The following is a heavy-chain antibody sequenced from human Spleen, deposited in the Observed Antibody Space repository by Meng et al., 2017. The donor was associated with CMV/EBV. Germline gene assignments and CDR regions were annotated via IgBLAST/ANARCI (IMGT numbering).Heavy chain of an antibody. CDR1: GYIFKDYA. V-gene: IGHV1-3*01. CDR2: INAGNGDT. J-gene: IGHJ4*02. Sequence: QVQLVQTGAEVKNPGASVTLSCKTSGYIFKDYAMHWVRQAPGQRLEWMGRINAGNGDTKYSQKFQGRVTITRDTSASIGYMEVSSLRFEDTAVYYCARDGWQQSYYFDHWGQGALVTVSS. CDR3: ARDGWQQSYYFDH. D-gene: IGHD6-13*01.